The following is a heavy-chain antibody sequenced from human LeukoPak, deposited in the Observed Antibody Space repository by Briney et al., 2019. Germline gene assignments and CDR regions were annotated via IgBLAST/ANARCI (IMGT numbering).Heavy chain of an antibody. CDR1: GGSISSNSYY. CDR2: IYYSGST. V-gene: IGHV4-39*01. J-gene: IGHJ5*02. CDR3: ARHLPHDYSNYYLGNWFDP. D-gene: IGHD4-11*01. Sequence: PSETLSLTCTVSGGSISSNSYYWGWIRQPPGKGLEWIGSIYYSGSTFYNPSLKSRVTISVDTSKNRFSLKLSSVTAADTAVYYCARHLPHDYSNYYLGNWFDPWGQGTLVTVSS.